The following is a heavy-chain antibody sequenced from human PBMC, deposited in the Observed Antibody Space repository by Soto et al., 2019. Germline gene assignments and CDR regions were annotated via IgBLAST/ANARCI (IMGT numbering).Heavy chain of an antibody. V-gene: IGHV3-7*01. J-gene: IGHJ6*02. CDR3: ARDPNIVLVPAALRSYYYYYGMDV. D-gene: IGHD2-2*01. Sequence: GALRLSCAASGFHFSSYWMSWVRQAPGKGLEWVANIKQDGSEKYYVDSVKGRFTISRDNAKNSLYLQMNSLRAEDTAVYYCARDPNIVLVPAALRSYYYYYGMDVWGQGTTVTV. CDR1: GFHFSSYW. CDR2: IKQDGSEK.